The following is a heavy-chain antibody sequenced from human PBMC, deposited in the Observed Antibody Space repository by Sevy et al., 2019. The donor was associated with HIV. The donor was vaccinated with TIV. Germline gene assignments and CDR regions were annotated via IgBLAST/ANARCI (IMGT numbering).Heavy chain of an antibody. J-gene: IGHJ4*02. D-gene: IGHD5-12*01. V-gene: IGHV3-21*01. Sequence: GGSLRLSCAASGFTFSSYSMNWVRQAPGKGLEWVSSISSSSSYIYYADSVKGRFTISRDNAKNSLYLQMNSLRAEDTAVYYCARDPSPHYSGYDPSFDYWGQGTLVTVSS. CDR1: GFTFSSYS. CDR2: ISSSSSYI. CDR3: ARDPSPHYSGYDPSFDY.